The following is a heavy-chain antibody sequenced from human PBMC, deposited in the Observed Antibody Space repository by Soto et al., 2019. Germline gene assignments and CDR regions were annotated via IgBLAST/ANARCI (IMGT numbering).Heavy chain of an antibody. CDR3: ARGWHCSITSCYKAYYYYYYGMDV. CDR2: INHSGST. Sequence: PSETLSLTCAVYGGSFSGYYWSWIRQPPGKGLEWIGEINHSGSTNYNPSLKSRVTISVDTSKNQFSLKLSSVTAADTAVYYCARGWHCSITSCYKAYYYYYYGMDVWGQGTTVTVSS. CDR1: GGSFSGYY. J-gene: IGHJ6*02. V-gene: IGHV4-34*01. D-gene: IGHD2-2*02.